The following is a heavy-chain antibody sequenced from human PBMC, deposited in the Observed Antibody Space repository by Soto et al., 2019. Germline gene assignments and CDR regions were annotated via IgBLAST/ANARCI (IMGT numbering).Heavy chain of an antibody. CDR3: ARSYGDYSYGWFDP. Sequence: PSETLSLTCTVSGDSITSNSYFWAWIRQPPGKGLEWIGSIYYSGTTYYNPSLKSRVTISVDRSKNQFSLKLSSVTAADTAVYYCARSYGDYSYGWFDPWGHGILVTVSS. CDR1: GDSITSNSYF. CDR2: IYYSGTT. D-gene: IGHD4-17*01. V-gene: IGHV4-39*01. J-gene: IGHJ5*02.